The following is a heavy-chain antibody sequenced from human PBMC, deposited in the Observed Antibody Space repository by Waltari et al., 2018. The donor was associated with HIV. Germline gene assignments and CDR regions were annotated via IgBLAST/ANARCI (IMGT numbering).Heavy chain of an antibody. Sequence: QVQLVQPGAEVKKPGASVKVSCKASGYTFTGYYTHWVRQAPGQGLEWMGWINPNSGGPNYAQKFQGSVTMTRDTSISTAYMELSRLRSDDTAVYYCARAAEVEMATVYYLDYWGQGTLVTVSS. V-gene: IGHV1-2*02. J-gene: IGHJ4*02. D-gene: IGHD4-4*01. CDR3: ARAAEVEMATVYYLDY. CDR2: INPNSGGP. CDR1: GYTFTGYY.